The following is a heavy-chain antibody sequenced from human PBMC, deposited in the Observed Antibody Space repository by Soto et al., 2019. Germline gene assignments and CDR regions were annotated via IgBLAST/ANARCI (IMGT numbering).Heavy chain of an antibody. V-gene: IGHV4-39*01. D-gene: IGHD6-6*01. CDR1: GGSISSSSYY. CDR3: ARQRNRSTLRGGSPRPDCPLDY. Sequence: QLQLQESGPGLVKPSETLSLTCTVSGGSISSSSYYWGWIRQPPGKGLEWIGSIYYSGSTYYNPSPKSRLTLSVDMTKNLVSLKLSSVTAADTAVDYCARQRNRSTLRGGSPRPDCPLDYWGQGTLVTVSS. CDR2: IYYSGST. J-gene: IGHJ4*02.